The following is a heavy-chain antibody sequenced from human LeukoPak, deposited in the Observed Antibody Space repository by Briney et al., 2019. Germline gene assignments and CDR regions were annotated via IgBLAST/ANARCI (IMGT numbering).Heavy chain of an antibody. J-gene: IGHJ6*02. CDR2: INPNSVGT. Sequence: ASVKVSCKASGYTFTGYYMHWVRQAPGQGLEWMGWINPNSVGTNYAQKFQGRVTMTRDTSISTAYMELSRLRSDDTAVYYCARAQGFVVVVAATHYYYGMDVWGQGTTVTVSS. CDR1: GYTFTGYY. D-gene: IGHD2-15*01. V-gene: IGHV1-2*02. CDR3: ARAQGFVVVVAATHYYYGMDV.